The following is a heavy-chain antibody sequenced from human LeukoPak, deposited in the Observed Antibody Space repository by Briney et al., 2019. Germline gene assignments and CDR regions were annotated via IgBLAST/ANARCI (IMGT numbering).Heavy chain of an antibody. CDR1: GFTFSNYW. V-gene: IGHV3-7*01. J-gene: IGHJ4*02. CDR3: VRESHSGTSY. Sequence: PGGSLRLSCAASGFTFSNYWMSWIRQAPGKGLEWVANIRQDGSEKQYVDSAKGRFTISRDNAKNSLYLQMNSLRAEDMAVFFCVRESHSGTSYWGQGTLVTVSS. CDR2: IRQDGSEK. D-gene: IGHD3-10*01.